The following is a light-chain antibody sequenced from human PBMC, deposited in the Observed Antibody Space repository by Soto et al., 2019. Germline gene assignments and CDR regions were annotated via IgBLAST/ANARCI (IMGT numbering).Light chain of an antibody. CDR2: GAS. V-gene: IGKV1-39*01. J-gene: IGKJ4*01. CDR3: QQGSFTLT. Sequence: DIQMTQSQSSLSASVGDRVTITCRASQSISTYLNWYQQKLGKAPKLLISGASSLQGCVPSRFSGSGSGTDFTLTISSRQPEDFATYYCQQGSFTLTFGGGTKLEIK. CDR1: QSISTY.